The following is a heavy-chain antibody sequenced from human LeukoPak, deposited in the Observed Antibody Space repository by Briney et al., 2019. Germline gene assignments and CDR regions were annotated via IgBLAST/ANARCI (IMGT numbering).Heavy chain of an antibody. CDR2: ISGGGDST. D-gene: IGHD6-19*01. Sequence: PSETLSLTCAVYGGSFRGYYWSWIRQPPGKGLEWVSAISGGGDSTFIADSVKGRFTISRDNSKNTLYLQMNSLRAEDTAVYYCAKDSRIAVAGTSVRWGQGTLVIVSS. V-gene: IGHV3-23*01. J-gene: IGHJ4*02. CDR3: AKDSRIAVAGTSVR. CDR1: GGSFRGYY.